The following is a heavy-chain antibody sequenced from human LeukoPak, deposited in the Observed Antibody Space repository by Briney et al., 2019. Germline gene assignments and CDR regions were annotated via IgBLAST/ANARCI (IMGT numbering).Heavy chain of an antibody. D-gene: IGHD1-7*01. CDR3: AKEIRYTGTTGLPDY. CDR2: ISWNSDSI. CDR1: GFTFDDYA. V-gene: IGHV3-9*01. Sequence: GRSLRLSCAASGFTFDDYAMHWVRQAPGKGLEWVSGISWNSDSIGYADSVKGRFTISRDNAKNSLYLQMNSLRAEDTALYYCAKEIRYTGTTGLPDYWGQGTLVTVSS. J-gene: IGHJ4*02.